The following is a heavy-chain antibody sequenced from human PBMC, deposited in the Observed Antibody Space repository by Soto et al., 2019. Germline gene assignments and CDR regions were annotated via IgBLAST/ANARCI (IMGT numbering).Heavy chain of an antibody. D-gene: IGHD2-21*02. CDR1: GFTFSSYG. CDR2: ISYDGSNK. CDR3: ANDKHIVVVTAPFDY. V-gene: IGHV3-30*18. Sequence: QVQLVESGGGVVQPGRSLRLSCAASGFTFSSYGMHWVRQAPGKGLEWVAVISYDGSNKYYADSVKGRFTISRDNSKNTLYLQMNSLRAEDTAVYYCANDKHIVVVTAPFDYWGQGTLVTVSS. J-gene: IGHJ4*02.